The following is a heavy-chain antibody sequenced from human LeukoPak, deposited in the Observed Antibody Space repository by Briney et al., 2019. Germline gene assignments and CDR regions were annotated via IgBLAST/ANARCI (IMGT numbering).Heavy chain of an antibody. V-gene: IGHV4-39*01. D-gene: IGHD2-8*02. Sequence: SETLSLTCTVSGASISSSSYYWGWVRQPPGKGLEWIGATYYTGNTYFNPSLKSRLTISVDTSKNQFSLKLDSVTAADTAVYYCARQPSLRVDYYYGMDVWGQGTTVTVSS. CDR2: TYYTGNT. CDR1: GASISSSSYY. CDR3: ARQPSLRVDYYYGMDV. J-gene: IGHJ6*02.